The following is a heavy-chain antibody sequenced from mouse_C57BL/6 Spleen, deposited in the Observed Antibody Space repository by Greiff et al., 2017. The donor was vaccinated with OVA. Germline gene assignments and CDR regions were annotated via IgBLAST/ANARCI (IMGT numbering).Heavy chain of an antibody. D-gene: IGHD2-4*01. CDR3: TRDYDYDKAWFAY. CDR2: IDPEDGDT. J-gene: IGHJ3*01. CDR1: GFNVKDYY. V-gene: IGHV14-1*01. Sequence: VQLKQSGAELVRPGASVKLSCTASGFNVKDYYMHWVKQRPEQGLEWIGRIDPEDGDTEYAPKFQGKATMTADTSSNTAYLQLSSLTSEDTAVYYCTRDYDYDKAWFAYWGQGTLVTVSA.